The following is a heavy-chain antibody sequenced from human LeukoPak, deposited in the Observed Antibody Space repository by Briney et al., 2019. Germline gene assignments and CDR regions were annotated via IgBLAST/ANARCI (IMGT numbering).Heavy chain of an antibody. CDR1: EFTFIDYW. V-gene: IGHV3-7*01. D-gene: IGHD3-10*01. Sequence: PGGSLRLSCVASEFTFIDYWMGWVRQAPRKGLEWVANINRDGSETYYMDSVKGRFTISRDNAKNLLYLQMSSLRVEDTAVYYCARSCGSGFYFDYWGQGTLVTVSS. J-gene: IGHJ4*02. CDR2: INRDGSET. CDR3: ARSCGSGFYFDY.